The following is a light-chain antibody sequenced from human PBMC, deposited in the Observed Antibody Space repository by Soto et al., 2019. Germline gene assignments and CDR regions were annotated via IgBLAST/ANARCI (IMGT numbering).Light chain of an antibody. V-gene: IGLV2-14*03. J-gene: IGLJ2*01. Sequence: QSALTQPASVSGSPGQSITISCAGTSSDVGVYDFVSWYQQHPGKAPKLLIYDVNNRPAGISNRFSGSKSGNTASLTISGLQAEDEADYYCSSYTTSITLVFGGGTKLTVL. CDR3: SSYTTSITLV. CDR2: DVN. CDR1: SSDVGVYDF.